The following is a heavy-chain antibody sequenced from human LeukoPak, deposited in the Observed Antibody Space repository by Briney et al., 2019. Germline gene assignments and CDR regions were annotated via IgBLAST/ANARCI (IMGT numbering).Heavy chain of an antibody. CDR2: INQDESEK. D-gene: IGHD1-1*01. V-gene: IGHV3-7*01. J-gene: IGHJ4*02. CDR1: GFTFSDYW. Sequence: GGSLRLSCAASGFTFSDYWMSWVRQAPGKRLEWVADINQDESEKNHVDSVRGRFTISRDNAKNSLYLQMNSLRAEDTAFYYCARESRPEGRLIDIDFWGQGTLVTVSS. CDR3: ARESRPEGRLIDIDF.